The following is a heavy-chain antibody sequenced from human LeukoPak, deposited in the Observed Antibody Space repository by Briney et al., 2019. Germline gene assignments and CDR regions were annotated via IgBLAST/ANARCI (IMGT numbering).Heavy chain of an antibody. J-gene: IGHJ4*02. CDR2: IWYDGINK. Sequence: PGGSLRLTCTASGFTFSSYGMHWVRQAPGKGLDWGDVIWYDGINKSYAGSVKGRFDISRDNSNNTLYLQMNSLRAEDTAVYYCAKDLYSSSSAFDYWGQGTLVTVSS. D-gene: IGHD6-6*01. CDR1: GFTFSSYG. CDR3: AKDLYSSSSAFDY. V-gene: IGHV3-33*06.